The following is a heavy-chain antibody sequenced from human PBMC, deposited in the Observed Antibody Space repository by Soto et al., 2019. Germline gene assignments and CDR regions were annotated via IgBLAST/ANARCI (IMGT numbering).Heavy chain of an antibody. J-gene: IGHJ6*02. V-gene: IGHV3-7*03. Sequence: GGSLRLSCEVSGFPFSMYSMSWVRQSPGKGLEWVAKIPQDGVDGHYADSVKGRFTISRDNGKNSLYLQLNNLRAEDTAVYYCARDHLILPAHDFFYGSDVWGRGATVTVSS. D-gene: IGHD2-21*02. CDR2: IPQDGVDG. CDR3: ARDHLILPAHDFFYGSDV. CDR1: GFPFSMYS.